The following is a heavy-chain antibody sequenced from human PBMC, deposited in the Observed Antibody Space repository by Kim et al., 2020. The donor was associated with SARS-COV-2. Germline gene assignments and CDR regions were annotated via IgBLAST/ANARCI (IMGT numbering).Heavy chain of an antibody. Sequence: RVTISVDTSKNQFSLKLSSVTAADTAVYYCARGTYGGTLWFGELPYYFDYWGQGTLVTVSS. D-gene: IGHD3-10*01. J-gene: IGHJ4*02. CDR3: ARGTYGGTLWFGELPYYFDY. V-gene: IGHV4-59*09.